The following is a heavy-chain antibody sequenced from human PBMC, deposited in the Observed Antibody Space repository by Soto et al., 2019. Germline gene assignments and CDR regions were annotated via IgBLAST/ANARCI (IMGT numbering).Heavy chain of an antibody. D-gene: IGHD5-18*01. CDR2: IYPGDSDT. Sequence: HGESLKISCKGSGYSFTSYWIGWVRQMPGKGLEWMGIIYPGDSDTRYSPSFQGQVTISADKSISTAYLQWSSLKASDTAMYYCARHTVQLWPLYYYGMDVWGQGTTVTVSS. CDR1: GYSFTSYW. J-gene: IGHJ6*02. CDR3: ARHTVQLWPLYYYGMDV. V-gene: IGHV5-51*01.